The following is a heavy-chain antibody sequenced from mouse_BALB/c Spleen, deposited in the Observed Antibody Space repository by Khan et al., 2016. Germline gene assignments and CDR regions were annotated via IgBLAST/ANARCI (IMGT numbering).Heavy chain of an antibody. D-gene: IGHD1-1*01. V-gene: IGHV2-2*02. CDR1: GFSLTSYG. Sequence: QVQLKESGPGLVQPSQSLSITCTVSGFSLTSYGVHWVRQSPGKGLEWLGVIWSGGSTDYNAAFISRLSISKDNSKSQVFFKMNSLQANDTAIYYCARDYYGSSPWFAYWCQGTLVTVSA. J-gene: IGHJ3*01. CDR3: ARDYYGSSPWFAY. CDR2: IWSGGST.